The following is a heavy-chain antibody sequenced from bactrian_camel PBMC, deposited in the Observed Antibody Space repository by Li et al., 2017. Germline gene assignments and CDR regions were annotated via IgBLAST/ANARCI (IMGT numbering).Heavy chain of an antibody. J-gene: IGHJ4*01. D-gene: IGHD7*01. CDR3: AGAGPRWPGNCGEYNY. CDR1: GYNMEGKC. CDR2: IVTDGTT. V-gene: IGHV3S53*01. Sequence: HVQLVESGGGSVQAGGSLRLSCVASGYNMEGKCMAWFRQIPGKEREQVAYIVTDGTTTYADSVKGRFTISEDNAKNTLYLQMNSLKPEDSAMYYCAGAGPRWPGNCGEYNYWGQGTQVTVS.